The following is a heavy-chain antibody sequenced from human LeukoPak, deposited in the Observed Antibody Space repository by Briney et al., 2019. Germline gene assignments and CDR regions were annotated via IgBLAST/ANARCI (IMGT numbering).Heavy chain of an antibody. J-gene: IGHJ3*02. CDR2: IYHSGST. CDR1: GGSISSSNW. D-gene: IGHD3-10*01. Sequence: SGTLSLTCAVSGGSISSSNWWSWVRQPPGKGLEWIGEIYHSGSTNYNPSLKSRVTISVDTSKNQFSLKLSSVTAADTAVYYCARHGAMVRGVIRAFDIWGQGTMVTVSS. CDR3: ARHGAMVRGVIRAFDI. V-gene: IGHV4-4*02.